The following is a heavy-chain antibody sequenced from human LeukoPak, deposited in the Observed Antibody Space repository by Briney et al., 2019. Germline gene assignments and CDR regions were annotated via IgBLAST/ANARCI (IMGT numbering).Heavy chain of an antibody. CDR2: IKQDGSEK. Sequence: GGSLRLSCAASGFTLSTYWMTWVRQAPGKGLEWVANIKQDGSEKYYVDSVKGRFTISRDNAKKLLYLQMNSLRVEDTAVYYCARDRGSSGRPGRFDNWGQGTLVTVSP. CDR3: ARDRGSSGRPGRFDN. J-gene: IGHJ4*02. D-gene: IGHD6-19*01. V-gene: IGHV3-7*01. CDR1: GFTLSTYW.